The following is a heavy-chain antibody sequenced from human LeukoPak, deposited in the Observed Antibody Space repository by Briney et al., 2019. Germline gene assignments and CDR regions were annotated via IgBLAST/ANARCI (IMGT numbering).Heavy chain of an antibody. CDR2: ISGSGGST. Sequence: GGSLRLSCAASGFTFSSYAMSWVRQAPGKGLEWVSAISGSGGSTYYADSVKGRFTISRDNSKNTLYLQMNSLRAEDTAVYCFAKPPIAAPGCFDYWGQGTLVTVSS. CDR3: AKPPIAAPGCFDY. J-gene: IGHJ4*02. D-gene: IGHD6-13*01. CDR1: GFTFSSYA. V-gene: IGHV3-23*01.